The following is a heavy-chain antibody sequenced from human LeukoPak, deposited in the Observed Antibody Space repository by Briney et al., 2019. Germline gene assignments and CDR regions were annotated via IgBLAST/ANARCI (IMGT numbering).Heavy chain of an antibody. V-gene: IGHV1-8*01. CDR1: GYTFTSCD. J-gene: IGHJ4*02. CDR3: TRGSSGRRDN. CDR2: MNPNSGNT. D-gene: IGHD6-19*01. Sequence: ASVKVSCKASGYTFTSCDINWVRQATGQGLEWMGWMNPNSGNTGYGQSFKGRITMTRDISIGTAYMELSNLTSEDTAIYYCTRGSSGRRDNWGQGTLVTVSA.